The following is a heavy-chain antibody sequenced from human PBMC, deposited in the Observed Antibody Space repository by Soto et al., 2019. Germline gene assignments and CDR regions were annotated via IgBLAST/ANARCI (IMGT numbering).Heavy chain of an antibody. Sequence: ASVKVSCKASGGTFSSYAISWVRQAPGQGLEWMGGIIPIFGTANYAQKFQGRVTITADESTSTAYMELSSLRSEDTAVYYCARRVGATNLGVFDIWGQGTMVTV. CDR3: ARRVGATNLGVFDI. J-gene: IGHJ3*02. CDR2: IIPIFGTA. D-gene: IGHD1-26*01. CDR1: GGTFSSYA. V-gene: IGHV1-69*13.